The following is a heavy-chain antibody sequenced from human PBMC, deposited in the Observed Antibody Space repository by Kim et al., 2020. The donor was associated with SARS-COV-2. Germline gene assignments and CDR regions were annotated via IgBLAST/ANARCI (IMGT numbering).Heavy chain of an antibody. D-gene: IGHD3-22*01. V-gene: IGHV1-46*01. CDR1: GYTFTSYY. CDR3: ARGGLNYYDSSGYWLPDY. Sequence: ASVKVSCKASGYTFTSYYMHWVRQAPGQGLEWMGIINPSGGSTSYAQKFQGRVTMTRDTSTSTVYMVLSSLRSEDTAVYYCARGGLNYYDSSGYWLPDYWGQGTLVTVSS. J-gene: IGHJ4*02. CDR2: INPSGGST.